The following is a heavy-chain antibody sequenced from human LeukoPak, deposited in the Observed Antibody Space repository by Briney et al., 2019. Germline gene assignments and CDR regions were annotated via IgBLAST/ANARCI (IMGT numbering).Heavy chain of an antibody. CDR1: GYSISSGYY. J-gene: IGHJ5*02. CDR3: ARKQGRIAAAGWFDP. CDR2: IYHSGST. D-gene: IGHD6-13*01. Sequence: PSETLSLTCTVSGYSISSGYYWGWIRQPPGKGLEWIGSIYHSGSTHYNPSLKSRVTISVDTSKNQFSLKLSSVTAADTAVYYCARKQGRIAAAGWFDPWGQGTLVTVSS. V-gene: IGHV4-38-2*02.